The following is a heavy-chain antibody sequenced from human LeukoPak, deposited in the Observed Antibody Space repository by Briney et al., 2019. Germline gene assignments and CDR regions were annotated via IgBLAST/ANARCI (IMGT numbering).Heavy chain of an antibody. CDR2: IIPIFGTA. V-gene: IGHV1-69*13. J-gene: IGHJ5*02. CDR1: GGTFSSYA. Sequence: SVKVSCKASGGTFSSYAISWVRQAPGQGLEWMGGIIPIFGTANYAQKFQGRVTITADESTSTAYMELSSLRSEDTAVYYCAAKGVDTAMVGGGLGLNWFDPWGQGTLVTVSS. CDR3: AAKGVDTAMVGGGLGLNWFDP. D-gene: IGHD5-18*01.